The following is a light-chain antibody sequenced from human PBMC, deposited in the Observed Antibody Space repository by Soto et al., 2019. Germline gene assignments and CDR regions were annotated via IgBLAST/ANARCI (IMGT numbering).Light chain of an antibody. CDR1: SSDVGSYNR. Sequence: QSALTQPPSVSGSPGLSVAISCTGTSSDVGSYNRVAWYQQPPGTAPKLIIYDVTNRPSGVPDRFSGSKSGNTASLTISGLQAEDEADYYCNSFTTSSTYVFGTGTKVTVL. V-gene: IGLV2-18*02. J-gene: IGLJ1*01. CDR3: NSFTTSSTYV. CDR2: DVT.